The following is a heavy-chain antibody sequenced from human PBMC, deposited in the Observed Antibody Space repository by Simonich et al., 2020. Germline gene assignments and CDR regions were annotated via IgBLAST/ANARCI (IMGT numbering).Heavy chain of an antibody. J-gene: IGHJ3*02. Sequence: EVQLVESGGGLVKLGGSLSISCAASGFTFSSYSMNWVRQAPGKGLEWVSYISSSGSTIYYADSVKGRFTISRDNAKNSLYLQMNSLRAEDTAVYYCAREKWLRFAFDIWGQGTMVTVSS. D-gene: IGHD5-12*01. CDR3: AREKWLRFAFDI. CDR1: GFTFSSYS. V-gene: IGHV3-21*05. CDR2: ISSSGSTI.